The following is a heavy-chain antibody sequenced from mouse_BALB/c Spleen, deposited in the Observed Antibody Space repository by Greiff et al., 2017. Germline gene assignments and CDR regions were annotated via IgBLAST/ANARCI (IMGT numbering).Heavy chain of an antibody. J-gene: IGHJ4*01. Sequence: DVMLVESGGGLVKPGGSLKLSCAASGFTFSSYAMSWVRQTPEKRLEWVASISSGGSTYYPDSVKGRFTISRDNARNILYLQMSSLRSEDTAMYYCARGSISSMITNYYAMDYWGQGTSVTVSS. CDR3: ARGSISSMITNYYAMDY. CDR1: GFTFSSYA. V-gene: IGHV5-6-5*01. D-gene: IGHD2-4*01. CDR2: ISSGGST.